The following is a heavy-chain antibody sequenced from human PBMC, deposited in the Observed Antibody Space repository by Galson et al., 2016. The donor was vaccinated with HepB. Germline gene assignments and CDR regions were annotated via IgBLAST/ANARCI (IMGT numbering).Heavy chain of an antibody. J-gene: IGHJ4*02. V-gene: IGHV3-23*01. CDR1: AGTFKNYA. CDR3: AKSGFFGELDK. Sequence: SLRLSCAVSAGTFKNYAMNWVRQAPAKGLEWVAAISGSRGRTSYEDSARGRFTISRDNSKNTLFLRMNSVGVEDTAVYFCAKSGFFGELDKWGQGTGVVVSS. D-gene: IGHD3-10*01. CDR2: ISGSRGRT.